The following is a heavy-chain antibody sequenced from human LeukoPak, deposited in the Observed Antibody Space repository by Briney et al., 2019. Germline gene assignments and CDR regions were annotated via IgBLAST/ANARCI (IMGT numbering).Heavy chain of an antibody. D-gene: IGHD5-12*01. J-gene: IGHJ4*02. CDR3: ARVGYSGYDGEDY. CDR1: GFTFDDYG. CDR2: INWNGGST. Sequence: GGSLRLSCAASGFTFDDYGMSWVRQAPGKGLEWVSGINWNGGSTGYADSVKGRFTISRDNAKNSLYPQMNSLRAEDTALYHCARVGYSGYDGEDYWGQGTLVTVSS. V-gene: IGHV3-20*01.